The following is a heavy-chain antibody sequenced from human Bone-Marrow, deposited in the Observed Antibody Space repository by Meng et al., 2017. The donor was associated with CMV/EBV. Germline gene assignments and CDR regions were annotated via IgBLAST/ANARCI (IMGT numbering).Heavy chain of an antibody. CDR2: ISYDGSDK. CDR1: GFTFSSYI. D-gene: IGHD1-20*01. J-gene: IGHJ4*02. CDR3: ARDRSNWFEY. Sequence: GGSLRLSCAASGFTFSSYIIHWVRQAPGKGLEWVAVISYDGSDKHYADSVKGRFTISRDNSKNTLYLQMNSLRAEDTAVYYCARDRSNWFEYWGQGTLVTVSS. V-gene: IGHV3-30*03.